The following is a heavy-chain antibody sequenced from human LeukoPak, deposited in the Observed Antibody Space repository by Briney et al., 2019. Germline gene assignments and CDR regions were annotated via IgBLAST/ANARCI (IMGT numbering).Heavy chain of an antibody. D-gene: IGHD2-2*01. CDR2: IYYTGST. J-gene: IGHJ4*02. CDR3: ARDGRGYCSTTGCYEVDS. V-gene: IGHV4-30-4*01. Sequence: PSETLSLTCTVSGGSITSGDYYWSWIRQPPGKGLEWIGYIYYTGSTYYSPSLKSRLTISIDTSKNQFSLKLSSVTAADTAVYYCARDGRGYCSTTGCYEVDSWGQGTLVTVSA. CDR1: GGSITSGDYY.